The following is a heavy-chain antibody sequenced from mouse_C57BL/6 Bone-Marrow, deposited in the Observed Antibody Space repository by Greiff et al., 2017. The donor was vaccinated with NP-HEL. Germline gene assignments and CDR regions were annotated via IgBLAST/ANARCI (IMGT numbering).Heavy chain of an antibody. J-gene: IGHJ2*01. CDR3: ARSRGTTVVANYFDY. D-gene: IGHD1-1*01. Sequence: VKLVESGAELVRPGTSVKMSCKASGYTFTNYWIGWAKQRPGHGLEWIGDIYPGGGYTNYNEKFKGKATLTADKSSSTAYMQFSSLTSEDSAIYYCARSRGTTVVANYFDYWGQGTTLTVSS. V-gene: IGHV1-63*01. CDR1: GYTFTNYW. CDR2: IYPGGGYT.